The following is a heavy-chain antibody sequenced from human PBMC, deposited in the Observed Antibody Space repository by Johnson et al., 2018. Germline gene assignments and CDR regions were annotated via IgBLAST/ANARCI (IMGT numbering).Heavy chain of an antibody. Sequence: VQLVESGGGLVQPGDSLGVSCAASGFTFSSYWMRWVRQAPGKGLEWVANIKEDGSEKYYVDSGKGRVTISRGNAKKSLYLKMNSLSAEEPGVCYCARDGGCIGGSCYDSGLDYWGQGSLVTVSS. CDR1: GFTFSSYW. J-gene: IGHJ4*02. CDR2: IKEDGSEK. D-gene: IGHD2-15*01. V-gene: IGHV3-7*01. CDR3: ARDGGCIGGSCYDSGLDY.